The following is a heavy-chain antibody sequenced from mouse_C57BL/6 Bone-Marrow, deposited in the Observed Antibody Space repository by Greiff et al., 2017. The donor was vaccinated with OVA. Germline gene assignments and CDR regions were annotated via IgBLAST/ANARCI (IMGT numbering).Heavy chain of an antibody. Sequence: QVQLQQSGPELVKPGASVKISCKASGYAFSSSWMNWVKQRPGKGLEWIGRIYPGDGDTNYNGKFKGKATLTADKSSSTAYMQLSSLTSEDSAVYVCARPSFMIRRYFDVWGTGTTVTVSS. J-gene: IGHJ1*03. CDR3: ARPSFMIRRYFDV. CDR1: GYAFSSSW. D-gene: IGHD2-4*01. CDR2: IYPGDGDT. V-gene: IGHV1-82*01.